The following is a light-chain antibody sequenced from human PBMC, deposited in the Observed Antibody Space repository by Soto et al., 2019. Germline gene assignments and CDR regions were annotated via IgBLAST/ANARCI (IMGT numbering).Light chain of an antibody. V-gene: IGKV1-9*01. Sequence: DLQMTQSPSSLSAAVGDRVTITCRASQSIARFLNWYQQKPGEVPKLLIFGASYLRSGVPSRFSGTGSGTHFTLTISSLQPEDSATYYCQQLNTYPPWTFGQGTKVDIK. CDR3: QQLNTYPPWT. J-gene: IGKJ1*01. CDR2: GAS. CDR1: QSIARF.